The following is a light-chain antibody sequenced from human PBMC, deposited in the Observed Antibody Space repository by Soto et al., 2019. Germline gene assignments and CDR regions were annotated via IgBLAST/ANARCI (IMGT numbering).Light chain of an antibody. CDR3: QHYGSSPWT. Sequence: EMVLTQSAGTLSLSPGERATLSCRASQTVSGSYLAWFQQKPGQAPRLLIYDASTRAAGVPDRFSGSGSGTDFSLTINRLEPEDFAVYYCQHYGSSPWTFGQGTKVDIK. CDR1: QTVSGSY. CDR2: DAS. V-gene: IGKV3-20*01. J-gene: IGKJ1*01.